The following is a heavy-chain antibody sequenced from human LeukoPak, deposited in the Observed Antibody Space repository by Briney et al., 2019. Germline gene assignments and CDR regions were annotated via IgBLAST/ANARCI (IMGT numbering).Heavy chain of an antibody. J-gene: IGHJ5*02. V-gene: IGHV4-30-4*01. CDR1: GGSFSGYY. D-gene: IGHD2-2*02. CDR2: IYYSGST. Sequence: SETLSLTGAVYGGSFSGYYWSWIRQPPGKGLEWIGYIYYSGSTHYNPSLKSRVTISVDTSKNQFSLKLSSVTAADTAVYYCARLLGGYCSSTSCYTGPANWFDPWGQGTLVTVSS. CDR3: ARLLGGYCSSTSCYTGPANWFDP.